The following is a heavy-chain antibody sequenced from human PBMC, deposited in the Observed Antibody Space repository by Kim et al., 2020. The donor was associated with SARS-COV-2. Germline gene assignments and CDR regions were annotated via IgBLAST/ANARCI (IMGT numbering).Heavy chain of an antibody. Sequence: SETLSLTCTVSGVSVNRDYWAWIRQPPGKGLEWIGYVSSSRNTKYNPSFGSRVTISLDTSKNQFSLKLTSVAAADTAVYFCARHNPVAVVAGSYFYSWGQGSLPTVTS. J-gene: IGHJ4*02. V-gene: IGHV4-59*02. CDR1: GVSVNRDY. CDR3: ARHNPVAVVAGSYFYS. D-gene: IGHD6-19*01. CDR2: VSSSRNT.